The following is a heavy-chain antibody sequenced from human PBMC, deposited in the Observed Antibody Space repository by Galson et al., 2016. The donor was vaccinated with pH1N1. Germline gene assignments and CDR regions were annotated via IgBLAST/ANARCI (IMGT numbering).Heavy chain of an antibody. Sequence: SLRLSCAASGFTFSDYPMHWVRQTPGKGLECVALVSYDGSNKYYADSVKGRFTISRDNSKNTLYLQMNSLRAEDTAVYYCARDPGYYGLGDPFDTWGQGTMVTVSS. CDR3: ARDPGYYGLGDPFDT. D-gene: IGHD3-3*01. V-gene: IGHV3-30-3*01. CDR1: GFTFSDYP. J-gene: IGHJ3*02. CDR2: VSYDGSNK.